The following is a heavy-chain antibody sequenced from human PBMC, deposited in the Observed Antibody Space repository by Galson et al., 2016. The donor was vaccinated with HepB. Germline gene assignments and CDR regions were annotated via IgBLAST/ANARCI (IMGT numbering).Heavy chain of an antibody. CDR3: AKDPGRDGGMDV. CDR1: GFTFEKYG. V-gene: IGHV3-33*06. Sequence: SLRLSCAVSGFTFEKYGVHWVRQAPGKGLDWVAVVWFDETTKYYADSVKGRFTISRDNSKNTVYLHMNSLRAEDTAVYYCAKDPGRDGGMDVWGQGTTATVFS. CDR2: VWFDETTK. J-gene: IGHJ6*02. D-gene: IGHD5-24*01.